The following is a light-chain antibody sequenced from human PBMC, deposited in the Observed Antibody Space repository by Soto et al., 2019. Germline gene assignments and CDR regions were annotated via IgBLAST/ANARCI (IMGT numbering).Light chain of an antibody. V-gene: IGLV2-14*01. CDR3: CSYTRTSNHYF. Sequence: QSPLALPAYVSGSPGQSVTISCTGTISDIGGYDYVSWYQQRPGKAPKLMIYEVRYRPSGVSNRFSGSKSGNTASLTISGLQAEDEAVYYCCSYTRTSNHYFFGSGTKVTVL. CDR1: ISDIGGYDY. CDR2: EVR. J-gene: IGLJ1*01.